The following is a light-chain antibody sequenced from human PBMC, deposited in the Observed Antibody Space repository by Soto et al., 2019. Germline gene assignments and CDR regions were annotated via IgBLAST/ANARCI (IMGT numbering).Light chain of an antibody. Sequence: DIQMTQSPSSLSAAVGDRGTISCRASQGISNDLAWYQQKPGKVPKLLIYAASTLQSGVPSRFSGSGSGTNFTPTISSLQPEDVATYYCQKYNSAPYTFGQGTKLEIK. J-gene: IGKJ2*01. CDR1: QGISND. CDR3: QKYNSAPYT. V-gene: IGKV1-27*01. CDR2: AAS.